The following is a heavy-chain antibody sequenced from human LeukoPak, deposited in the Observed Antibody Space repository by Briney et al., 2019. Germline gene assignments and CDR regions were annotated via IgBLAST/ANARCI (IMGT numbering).Heavy chain of an antibody. CDR3: ATWNQKEVEAPNWFDP. CDR1: GYTFTSYG. J-gene: IGHJ5*02. CDR2: ISAYNGNT. V-gene: IGHV1-18*01. D-gene: IGHD1-26*01. Sequence: ASVKVSCKASGYTFTSYGISWVRQAPGQGLEWMGWISAYNGNTNYAQKLQGRVTMTTDTSTSTAYMELRSLRSDDTAVYYCATWNQKEVEAPNWFDPWGQGTLVTVSS.